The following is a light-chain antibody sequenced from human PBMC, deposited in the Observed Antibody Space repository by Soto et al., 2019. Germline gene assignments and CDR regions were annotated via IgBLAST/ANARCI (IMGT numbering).Light chain of an antibody. CDR1: SSDVGSYNL. J-gene: IGLJ2*01. Sequence: QSALTQPASVSGSPGQSITISCTGTSSDVGSYNLVSWYQQHPGKAPKLMIYEVSKRPSGVSNRFSGSKSGNTASLTISGLQPKDEADYYCCSYAGSYVVFGGGTKLTVL. CDR3: CSYAGSYVV. V-gene: IGLV2-23*02. CDR2: EVS.